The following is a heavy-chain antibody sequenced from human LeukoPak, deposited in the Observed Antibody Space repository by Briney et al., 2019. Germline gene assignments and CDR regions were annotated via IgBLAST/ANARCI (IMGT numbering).Heavy chain of an antibody. J-gene: IGHJ4*02. CDR1: GYTFIKHW. CDR3: ARPESRGYTSSFDY. D-gene: IGHD6-13*01. Sequence: GESLKISCNGSGYTFIKHWIGWVRQMPGKGLEWMGIIYPDDSDTKYSPAFQGQVTISVDKSINTAYLQWSSLKASDSAMYYCARPESRGYTSSFDYWGQGTLVTVSS. CDR2: IYPDDSDT. V-gene: IGHV5-51*01.